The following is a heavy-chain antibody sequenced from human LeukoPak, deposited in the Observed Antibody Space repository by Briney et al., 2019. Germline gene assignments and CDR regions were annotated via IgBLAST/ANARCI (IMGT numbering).Heavy chain of an antibody. D-gene: IGHD1-26*01. CDR2: INPNSGGT. CDR3: ARDSLTVGATSAFDI. V-gene: IGHV1-2*02. CDR1: GYTFTGYY. Sequence: ASVKVSCKASGYTFTGYYMHWVRQAPGQGLEWMGWINPNSGGTNYAQKFQGRVTMTRDTSISTAYMELSRLRSDDTAVYYCARDSLTVGATSAFDIWGQGTMVTVSS. J-gene: IGHJ3*02.